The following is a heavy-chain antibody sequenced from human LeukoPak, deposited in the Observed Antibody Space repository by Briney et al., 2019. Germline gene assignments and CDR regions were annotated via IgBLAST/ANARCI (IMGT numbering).Heavy chain of an antibody. V-gene: IGHV3-21*01. Sequence: GGSLRLSCAASGFSFSSFSMNWVRQAPGKGLEWVSHISGGSSFTYYADSVKGRFTTFRDNAKNSLYLQMNSLRAEDTAVYYCASPFSSTVDYWGQGTLVTVSS. CDR3: ASPFSSTVDY. CDR2: ISGGSSFT. CDR1: GFSFSSFS. J-gene: IGHJ4*02. D-gene: IGHD6-13*01.